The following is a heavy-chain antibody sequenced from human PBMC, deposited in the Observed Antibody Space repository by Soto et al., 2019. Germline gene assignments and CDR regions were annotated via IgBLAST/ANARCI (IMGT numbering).Heavy chain of an antibody. CDR2: ISSSSSYI. CDR3: ARANWNQNYHFDY. CDR1: GFTFSSYS. Sequence: SGGSLRLSCAASGFTFSSYSMNWVRQAPGKGLEWVSSISSSSSYIYYADSVKGRFTISRDNSKNTLYVQMNNLRAEDTAVYYCARANWNQNYHFDYWGQGTLVTVSS. V-gene: IGHV3-21*04. D-gene: IGHD1-1*01. J-gene: IGHJ4*02.